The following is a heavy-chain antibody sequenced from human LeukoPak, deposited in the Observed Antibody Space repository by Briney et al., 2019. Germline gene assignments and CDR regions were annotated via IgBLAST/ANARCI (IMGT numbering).Heavy chain of an antibody. J-gene: IGHJ5*02. D-gene: IGHD3-22*01. V-gene: IGHV4-34*01. CDR2: INHSGST. CDR1: GGSFSGYY. CDR3: ARTSDYYDSGGWFDP. Sequence: SETLSLTCAVYGGSFSGYYWSWIRQPPGKELEWIGEINHSGSTNYNPPLKSRVTISVDTSKNQFSLKLSSVTAADTAVYYCARTSDYYDSGGWFDPWGQGTLVTVSS.